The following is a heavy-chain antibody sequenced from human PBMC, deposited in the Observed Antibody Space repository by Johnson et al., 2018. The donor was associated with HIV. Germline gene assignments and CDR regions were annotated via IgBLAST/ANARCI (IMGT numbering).Heavy chain of an antibody. D-gene: IGHD3-22*01. CDR3: AASVYYYDSSGYFAFDI. J-gene: IGHJ3*02. Sequence: VHLVESGGGVVRPGGSLRLSCAASGFTVSSNYMSWVRQAPGKGLEWVSVIYSGGSTYYADSVKGRFTISRDNSKNTLYLKMNSLRAEDTDVYYCAASVYYYDSSGYFAFDIWGQGTMVTVSS. CDR2: IYSGGST. CDR1: GFTVSSNY. V-gene: IGHV3-66*01.